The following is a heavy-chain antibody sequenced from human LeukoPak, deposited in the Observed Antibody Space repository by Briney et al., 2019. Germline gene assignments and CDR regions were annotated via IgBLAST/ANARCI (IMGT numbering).Heavy chain of an antibody. CDR1: GFSFNRRG. CDR2: ISPRSETI. Sequence: GGSLRLSCATSGFSFNRRGMNWVRQPPGKGLQWVSSISPRSETIFYAESVQGRFSVSRDDAQGSLYLQMHTLRVEDTAVCYCARIGGPTVFAYYMDLWGKGSTGTVAS. V-gene: IGHV3-48*04. J-gene: IGHJ6*03. D-gene: IGHD3-16*01. CDR3: ARIGGPTVFAYYMDL.